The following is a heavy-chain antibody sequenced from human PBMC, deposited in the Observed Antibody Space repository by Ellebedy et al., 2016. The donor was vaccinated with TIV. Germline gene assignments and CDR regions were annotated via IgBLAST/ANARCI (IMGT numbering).Heavy chain of an antibody. CDR2: VNPNSGNT. Sequence: ASVKVSXXASGYIFTSYNLNWVRQATGQGLEWMGWVNPNSGNTGYAQKFQGRVTMTRNTSISTAYMDLSSLTSEDTAVYYCARASAYSSGYYLYNWFDPWGQGTLVTVSS. V-gene: IGHV1-8*01. J-gene: IGHJ5*02. CDR3: ARASAYSSGYYLYNWFDP. D-gene: IGHD3-22*01. CDR1: GYIFTSYN.